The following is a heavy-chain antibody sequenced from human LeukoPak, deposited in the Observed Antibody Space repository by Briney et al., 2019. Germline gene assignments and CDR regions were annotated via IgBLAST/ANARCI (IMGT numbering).Heavy chain of an antibody. CDR1: GGSISSYY. D-gene: IGHD4-17*01. J-gene: IGHJ4*02. Sequence: SETLSLTCTVSGGSISSYYWSWIRQPPGKGLEWIGYIYYSGSTNYNPSLKSRVTISVDTSKNQFSLKLSSVTAADTAVYYCARVPDDYGDSYFDYWGQGTLVTVSS. CDR2: IYYSGST. CDR3: ARVPDDYGDSYFDY. V-gene: IGHV4-59*01.